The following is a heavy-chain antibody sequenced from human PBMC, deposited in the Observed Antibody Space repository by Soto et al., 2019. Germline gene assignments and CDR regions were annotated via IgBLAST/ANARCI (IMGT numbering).Heavy chain of an antibody. CDR2: VYPRDSDT. CDR1: GYTFTSYA. J-gene: IGHJ4*02. D-gene: IGHD2-15*01. V-gene: IGHV5-51*01. Sequence: KVSCKASGYTFTSYAMHWMRQMPGKGLEWMGIVYPRDSDTRYSPSFQGQVTISADRSTGTAFLQWRSLKASDTALYYCARPPLPGYSIHFNSWGQGTLVTVSS. CDR3: ARPPLPGYSIHFNS.